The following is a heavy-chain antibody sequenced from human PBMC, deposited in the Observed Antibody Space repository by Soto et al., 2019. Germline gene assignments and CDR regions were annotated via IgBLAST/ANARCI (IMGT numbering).Heavy chain of an antibody. CDR1: GYAFASYG. CDR2: ISGYNGNT. J-gene: IGHJ5*02. Sequence: QGQLVQSGGEVKKPGASVKVSCKASGYAFASYGISWVRQAPGQGLEYMGWISGYNGNTNYEQKFQGRETMTTATRTSTLSMELRSLRPDGTAMYWHTRIQVVPGASRFDPWGQGTLVTVSS. D-gene: IGHD2-2*01. CDR3: TRIQVVPGASRFDP. V-gene: IGHV1-18*04.